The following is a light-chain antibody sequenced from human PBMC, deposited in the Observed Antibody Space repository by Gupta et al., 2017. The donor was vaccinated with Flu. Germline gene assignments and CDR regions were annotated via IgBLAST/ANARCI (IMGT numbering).Light chain of an antibody. CDR1: SSNIGAGYD. V-gene: IGLV1-40*01. CDR2: CNS. Sequence: QSVLTQPPSVSGAPGQRVTISCTASSSNIGAGYDVHWYQQLPGTEPKLLIYCNSNRPSGVPDRFSGSKSGTYASLAITGLQAEDEADYYCQSYDSSMSGSVFGGGTKLTVL. J-gene: IGLJ3*02. CDR3: QSYDSSMSGSV.